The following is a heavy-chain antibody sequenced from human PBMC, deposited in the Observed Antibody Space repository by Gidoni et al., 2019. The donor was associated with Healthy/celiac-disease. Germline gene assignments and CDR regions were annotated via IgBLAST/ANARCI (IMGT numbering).Heavy chain of an antibody. CDR1: GGTFSSYA. CDR3: ARDPRGEPLDY. J-gene: IGHJ4*02. Sequence: QVQLVQSGAEVKKPGSSVKVSCTASGGTFSSYAISWVRQAPGQGLEWMGRIIPILGIANDAQKFQGRVTITADKSTSTAYMELSSLRSEDTAVYYCARDPRGEPLDYWGQGTLVTVSS. D-gene: IGHD1-26*01. CDR2: IIPILGIA. V-gene: IGHV1-69*09.